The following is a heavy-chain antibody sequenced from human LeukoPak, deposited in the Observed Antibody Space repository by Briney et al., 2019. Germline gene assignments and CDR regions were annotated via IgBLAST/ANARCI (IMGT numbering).Heavy chain of an antibody. CDR2: ISPIFGTA. Sequence: SVKVSCKASGGTFSSYAISWVRQAPGQGLEWMGGISPIFGTANSAQKFQGRVTITADESTSTAYMELSSLRSEDTAVYYCARDTFDSSGTDYWGQGTLVTVSS. J-gene: IGHJ4*02. CDR1: GGTFSSYA. CDR3: ARDTFDSSGTDY. V-gene: IGHV1-69*13. D-gene: IGHD3-22*01.